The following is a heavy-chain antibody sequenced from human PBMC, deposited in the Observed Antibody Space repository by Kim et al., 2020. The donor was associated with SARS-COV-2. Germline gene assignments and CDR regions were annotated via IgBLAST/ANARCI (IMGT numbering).Heavy chain of an antibody. J-gene: IGHJ4*02. Sequence: EGSGKYDGASVKGRFTSASDNAKNSLYLQMNSLTAEDTAVYFCARGKGGDWGQGTLVTVSS. CDR2: EGSGK. CDR3: ARGKGGD. D-gene: IGHD1-26*01. V-gene: IGHV3-7*04.